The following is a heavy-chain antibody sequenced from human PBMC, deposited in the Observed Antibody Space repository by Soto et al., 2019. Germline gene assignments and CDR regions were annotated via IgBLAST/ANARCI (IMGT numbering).Heavy chain of an antibody. V-gene: IGHV1-8*02. CDR2: MNPNSGNT. D-gene: IGHD3-10*01. Sequence: ASVKVSCKASGYTFTSYDINWVRQATGHGLEWMGWMNPNSGNTGYAQKFQGRVTMTRNTSISTAYVELSSLRSEDTAVYYCARERGVSYYYYYGMDVWGQGTTVTVSS. CDR3: ARERGVSYYYYYGMDV. J-gene: IGHJ6*02. CDR1: GYTFTSYD.